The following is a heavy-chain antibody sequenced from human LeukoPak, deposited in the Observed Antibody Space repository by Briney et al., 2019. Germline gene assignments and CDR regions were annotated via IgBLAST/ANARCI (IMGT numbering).Heavy chain of an antibody. CDR2: INHSGST. J-gene: IGHJ5*02. V-gene: IGHV4-34*01. Sequence: SETLSLTCAVYGGSFSGYYWSWIRQPPGKGLEWIGEINHSGSTNYNPSLKSRVTISVDTSKNQFSLKLSSVTAADTAVYYCARGFPSGYCSSTSCGGFDPWGQGTLVTVSP. D-gene: IGHD2-2*01. CDR3: ARGFPSGYCSSTSCGGFDP. CDR1: GGSFSGYY.